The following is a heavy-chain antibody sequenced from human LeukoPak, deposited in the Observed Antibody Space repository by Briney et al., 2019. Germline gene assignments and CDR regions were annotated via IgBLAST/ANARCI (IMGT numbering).Heavy chain of an antibody. CDR2: IYYGGST. CDR3: ARGRGMDV. V-gene: IGHV4-59*01. J-gene: IGHJ6*04. CDR1: GGSISSYY. Sequence: SETLSLTCTVSGGSISSYYWSWIRQPPGKGLEWIGNIYYGGSTNYNPSLKSRVTISVDTSKNQSSLKLSSVTAADTAVYYCARGRGMDVWGKGTTVTISS. D-gene: IGHD3-10*01.